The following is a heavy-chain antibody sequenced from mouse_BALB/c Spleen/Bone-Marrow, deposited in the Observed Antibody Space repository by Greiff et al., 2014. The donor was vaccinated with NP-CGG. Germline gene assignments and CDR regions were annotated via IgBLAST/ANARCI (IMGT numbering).Heavy chain of an antibody. J-gene: IGHJ2*01. Sequence: QVQLKESGAELVKPGAPVKLSCKASGYTFTSYWMNWVKQRPGRGLEWIGRIDPSDSETHYNQKFKDKATLTVDKSSSTAYIQLSSLTSGDSAVYYCARNWVYFDYWGQGTTLTVSS. D-gene: IGHD4-1*01. CDR1: GYTFTSYW. CDR3: ARNWVYFDY. V-gene: IGHV1-69*02. CDR2: IDPSDSET.